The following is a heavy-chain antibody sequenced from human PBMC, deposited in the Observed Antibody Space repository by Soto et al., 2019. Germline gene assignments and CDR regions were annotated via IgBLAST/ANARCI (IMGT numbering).Heavy chain of an antibody. Sequence: EVQLLESGGGLVQPGGSLRLSCAASGFTFSSYAMSWVRQAPGKGLEWVSAISGSGGSTYYADSVKGRFTIARDNAKNARYLQKISRRAEDTAVYYCAKGGLWFGYLWGYWGQGTLVTVSS. D-gene: IGHD3-10*01. CDR3: AKGGLWFGYLWGY. V-gene: IGHV3-23*01. CDR2: ISGSGGST. CDR1: GFTFSSYA. J-gene: IGHJ4*02.